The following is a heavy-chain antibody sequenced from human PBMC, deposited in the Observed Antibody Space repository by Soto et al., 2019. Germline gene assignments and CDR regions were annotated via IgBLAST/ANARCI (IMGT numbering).Heavy chain of an antibody. D-gene: IGHD7-27*01. J-gene: IGHJ6*02. Sequence: QVQLVESGGGVVQPGWSLRLSCAASGFSISDYGMEWVRQAPGKGLEWVALISYDGSNTYYADSVKGRFTISRDNSKDTLFLQMTGLRREDTAXXXXXXXXGDRLSLGMDVWGQGTTV. V-gene: IGHV3-30*03. CDR2: ISYDGSNT. CDR3: XXXXGDRLSLGMDV. CDR1: GFSISDYG.